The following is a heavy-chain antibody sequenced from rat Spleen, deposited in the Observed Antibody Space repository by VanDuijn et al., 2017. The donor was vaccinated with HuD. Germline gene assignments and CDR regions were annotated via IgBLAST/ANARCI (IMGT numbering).Heavy chain of an antibody. CDR3: TREGGYYYSFDD. V-gene: IGHV2S30*01. Sequence: QVQLKESGPGLVQPSQTLSLTCTVSGFSLNDNNVHWVRQPPGKGLEWLARMRYDGDTYYNSVVKSRLSISRDTSKNQVFVKMNSLQTDDTAIYYCTREGGYYYSFDDWGQGVMVTVSS. CDR2: MRYDGDT. D-gene: IGHD1-12*01. J-gene: IGHJ2*01. CDR1: GFSLNDNN.